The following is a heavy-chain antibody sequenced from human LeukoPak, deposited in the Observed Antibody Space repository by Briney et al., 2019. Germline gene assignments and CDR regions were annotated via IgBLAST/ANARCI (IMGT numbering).Heavy chain of an antibody. Sequence: SEALSLTCTVSGGSISSYYWSWLRQPPGKGLEWVGYIYYSGSTNYNPSLKSRVTISVDTSKNQFSLKLSSVTAADTAVYYCARIHCSSTSCHFDYWGQGTLVTVSS. CDR1: GGSISSYY. V-gene: IGHV4-59*01. CDR3: ARIHCSSTSCHFDY. CDR2: IYYSGST. J-gene: IGHJ4*02. D-gene: IGHD2-2*01.